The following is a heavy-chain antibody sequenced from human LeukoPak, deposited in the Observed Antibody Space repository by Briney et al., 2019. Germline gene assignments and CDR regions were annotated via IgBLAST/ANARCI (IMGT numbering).Heavy chain of an antibody. J-gene: IGHJ4*02. V-gene: IGHV3-23*01. CDR1: GFTFSSYA. CDR3: AKTLPPTTCGGDCYYDY. D-gene: IGHD2-21*02. Sequence: PGGSLRLSCAASGFTFSSYAMSWVRQAPGKGLEWVSAISGSGGSTYYADSVEGRFTISRDNSKNTLYLQMNSLRAEDTAVYYCAKTLPPTTCGGDCYYDYWGQGTLVTVSS. CDR2: ISGSGGST.